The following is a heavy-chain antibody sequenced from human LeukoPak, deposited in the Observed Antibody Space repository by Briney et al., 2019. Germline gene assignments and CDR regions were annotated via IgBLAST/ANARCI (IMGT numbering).Heavy chain of an antibody. CDR2: ISYDGSNK. J-gene: IGHJ6*02. CDR1: GFTFSSYG. D-gene: IGHD3-10*01. CDR3: AKSRTRGDGMDV. Sequence: PGGSLRLSCAASGFTFSSYGMHWVRQAPGKGLEWVAVISYDGSNKYYADSVKGRFTISRDNSKNTLYLQMNSLRAEDTAVYYCAKSRTRGDGMDVWGQGTTVTVSS. V-gene: IGHV3-30*18.